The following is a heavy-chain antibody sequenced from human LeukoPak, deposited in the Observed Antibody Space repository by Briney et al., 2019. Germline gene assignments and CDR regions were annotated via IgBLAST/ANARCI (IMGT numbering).Heavy chain of an antibody. V-gene: IGHV5-10-1*01. D-gene: IGHD3-22*01. CDR2: IDPSDSYT. CDR3: ARHLPSIYYYDSSSYPLDDY. CDR1: GYSFTSYW. J-gene: IGHJ4*02. Sequence: KPGESLKISCKGSGYSFTSYWISWVRQMPGKGLEWMGRIDPSDSYTYYSPSFQGHVTISADKSISTAYLQWSSLKASDTAMYYCARHLPSIYYYDSSSYPLDDYWGQGTLVTVSS.